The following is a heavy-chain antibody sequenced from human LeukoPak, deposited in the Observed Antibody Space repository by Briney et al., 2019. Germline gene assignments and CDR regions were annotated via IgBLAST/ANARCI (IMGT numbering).Heavy chain of an antibody. V-gene: IGHV3-48*03. CDR3: AKASAADLEWDY. D-gene: IGHD6-13*01. CDR2: ISSSGSTI. J-gene: IGHJ4*02. Sequence: GGSLRLSCAASGFTFSSYEMNWVRQAPGKGLEWASYISSSGSTIYYADSVKGRFTISRDNAKNSLYLQMNSLRAEDTAVYYCAKASAADLEWDYWGQGTLVTVSS. CDR1: GFTFSSYE.